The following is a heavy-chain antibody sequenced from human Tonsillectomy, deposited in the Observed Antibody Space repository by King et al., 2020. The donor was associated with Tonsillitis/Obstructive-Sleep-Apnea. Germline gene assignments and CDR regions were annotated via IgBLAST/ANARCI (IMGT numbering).Heavy chain of an antibody. V-gene: IGHV3-33*01. Sequence: QLVQSGGGVVQPGRSLRLSCAASGFTFISYGMHWVRQAPGKGLQWVAVIWYDGSNKYYADSVKGRFTISRDNSKNTLYLQMNNLRVEDTAVYYCSRDGADAGRPFDYWGQGTLVTVSS. D-gene: IGHD1-26*01. J-gene: IGHJ4*02. CDR2: IWYDGSNK. CDR3: SRDGADAGRPFDY. CDR1: GFTFISYG.